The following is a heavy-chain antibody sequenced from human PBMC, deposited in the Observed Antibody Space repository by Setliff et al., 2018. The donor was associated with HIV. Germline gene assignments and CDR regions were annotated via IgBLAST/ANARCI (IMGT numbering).Heavy chain of an antibody. V-gene: IGHV2-5*02. CDR1: GFSLATDGVS. D-gene: IGHD3-10*01. CDR2: IYWDGDT. CDR3: AHVNSFRSVYFDS. Sequence: SGPTLVNPTATLTLTCAFSGFSLATDGVSLGWIRQPPGEGPDWLALIYWDGDTRYNTSRKGRLTVTKATSKNHVVLIMSHMDPEDTATYVCAHVNSFRSVYFDSWGEGMLVTISS. J-gene: IGHJ4*01.